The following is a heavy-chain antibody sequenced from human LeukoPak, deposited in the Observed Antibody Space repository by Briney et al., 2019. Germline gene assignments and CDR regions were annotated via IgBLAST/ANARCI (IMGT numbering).Heavy chain of an antibody. CDR1: GGSFSGYY. CDR2: INHSGST. V-gene: IGHV4-34*01. Sequence: KTSETLSLTCAVYGGSFSGYYWSWIRQPPGKGLEWLGEINHSGSTNYNPSLKSRVTISADTSKNQFSLKLSSVTAADTAVYYCARERKLAYCGGDCYSYYYYYMDVWGKGTTVTVSS. D-gene: IGHD2-21*01. J-gene: IGHJ6*03. CDR3: ARERKLAYCGGDCYSYYYYYMDV.